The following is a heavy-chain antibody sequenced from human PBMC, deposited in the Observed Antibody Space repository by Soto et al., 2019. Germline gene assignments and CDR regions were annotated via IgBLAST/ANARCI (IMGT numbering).Heavy chain of an antibody. CDR1: GIKFSNYA. V-gene: IGHV3-23*01. D-gene: IGHD3-16*01. J-gene: IGHJ4*02. CDR2: ISATGGGT. Sequence: GGSLRLSCAASGIKFSNYAMSWVRQAPGKGLEWVSLISATGGGTYYADSVKGRFTISRDNSHNTLYLQVHSLTAEDTAVYYCAKDRRAGGNSAFYFDFWGQGAQVTVPQ. CDR3: AKDRRAGGNSAFYFDF.